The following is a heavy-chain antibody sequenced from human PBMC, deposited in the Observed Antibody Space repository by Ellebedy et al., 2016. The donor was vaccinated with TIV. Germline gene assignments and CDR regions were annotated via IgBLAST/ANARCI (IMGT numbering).Heavy chain of an antibody. CDR3: ARGVGKLGYYFDS. J-gene: IGHJ4*02. CDR2: IYYTGNT. V-gene: IGHV4-59*01. CDR1: GGSINTYY. D-gene: IGHD7-27*01. Sequence: MPSESLSLTCTVSGGSINTYYWTWIRQPPGKGLEWIGYIYYTGNTNYNPFLKSRVTISVATSKNQFSLRLTSVTAADTAVYYCARGVGKLGYYFDSWGQGTLVTVAS.